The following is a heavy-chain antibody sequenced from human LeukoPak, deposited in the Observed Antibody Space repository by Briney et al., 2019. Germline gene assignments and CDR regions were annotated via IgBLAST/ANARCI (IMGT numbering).Heavy chain of an antibody. Sequence: SETLSLTCTVSGGSISSSSYYWGWIRQPPGKRLEWIGSIYYRGSTYYNPSLKSRVTISVDTSKNQFSLKLSSVTAADTAVYYCARGGRYCSGGSCYTYYYYYMDVWGKGTTVTVSS. V-gene: IGHV4-39*01. J-gene: IGHJ6*03. CDR3: ARGGRYCSGGSCYTYYYYYMDV. CDR1: GGSISSSSYY. CDR2: IYYRGST. D-gene: IGHD2-15*01.